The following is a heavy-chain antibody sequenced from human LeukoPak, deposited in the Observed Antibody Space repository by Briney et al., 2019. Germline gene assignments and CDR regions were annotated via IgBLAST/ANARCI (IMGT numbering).Heavy chain of an antibody. CDR2: IYYSGST. CDR3: SGSGSSYYYGIDV. J-gene: IGHJ6*02. D-gene: IGHD3-10*01. CDR1: GGSISSGGYY. V-gene: IGHV4-31*03. Sequence: TSETLSLTCTVSGGSISSGGYYWSWIRQHPGKGLEWIGYIYYSGSTYYNPSLKSRVTISVDTSKNQFSLKLSSVTAADTAVYYCSGSGSSYYYGIDVWGQGTTVTVSS.